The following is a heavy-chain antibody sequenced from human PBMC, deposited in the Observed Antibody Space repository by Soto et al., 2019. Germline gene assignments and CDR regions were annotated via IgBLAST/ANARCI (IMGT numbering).Heavy chain of an antibody. V-gene: IGHV4-59*01. CDR3: ARDLWGYCGTDCYPLDV. CDR1: GGSISRYY. CDR2: LYNTGST. Sequence: QVRLQESGPGLVKPSETLSLTCTVSGGSISRYYWSWIRQTPGKGLEWIGYLYNTGSTIYNPSLESRVTISADTSKHQFSLKLNSVTAADTAVYYCARDLWGYCGTDCYPLDVWGPGTTVTVSS. D-gene: IGHD2-21*02. J-gene: IGHJ6*02.